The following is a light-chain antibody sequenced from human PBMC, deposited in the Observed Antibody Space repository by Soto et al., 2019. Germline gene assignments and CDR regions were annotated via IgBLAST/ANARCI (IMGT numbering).Light chain of an antibody. V-gene: IGKV3-11*01. Sequence: EIVLTQSPATLSLSPGERATLSCRASQSVSSYLAWYQQRPGLAPRLLIYDVSNRATGIPARFSGSGSGTDFTLTISSLEPEDFAVYYCQQRSNWPPLTFGGGTKVEIK. J-gene: IGKJ4*01. CDR1: QSVSSY. CDR3: QQRSNWPPLT. CDR2: DVS.